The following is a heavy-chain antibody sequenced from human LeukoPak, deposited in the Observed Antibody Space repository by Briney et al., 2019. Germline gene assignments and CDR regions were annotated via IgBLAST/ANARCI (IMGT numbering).Heavy chain of an antibody. D-gene: IGHD6-13*01. J-gene: IGHJ4*02. CDR2: ISTSNNYI. V-gene: IGHV3-21*01. Sequence: KPGGSLRLSCAASGFTFSSYSMNWVRQAPGRGLEWVSSISTSNNYIYYADSVKGRFTISRDNSKNTLYLQMNSLRAEDTAVYYCAREPPAGAAAGTRGDYWGQGTLVTVSS. CDR3: AREPPAGAAAGTRGDY. CDR1: GFTFSSYS.